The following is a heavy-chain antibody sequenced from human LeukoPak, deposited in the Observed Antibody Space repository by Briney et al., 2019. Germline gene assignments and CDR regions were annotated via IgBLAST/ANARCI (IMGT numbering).Heavy chain of an antibody. CDR3: ARANRGAVAGTRYYYYMDV. V-gene: IGHV1-8*01. J-gene: IGHJ6*03. CDR1: GYTFTSYD. Sequence: GASVRVSCKASGYTFTSYDINWVRQATGQGLEWMGWMNPNSGNTGYAQKFQGRVTMTRNTSISTAYMELSSLRSEDTAVYYCARANRGAVAGTRYYYYMDVWGKGTTVTVSS. D-gene: IGHD6-19*01. CDR2: MNPNSGNT.